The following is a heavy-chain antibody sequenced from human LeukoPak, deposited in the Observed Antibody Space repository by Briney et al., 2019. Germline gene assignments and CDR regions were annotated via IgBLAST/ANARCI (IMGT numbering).Heavy chain of an antibody. Sequence: GESLQISSKGSGYSSTNYWIGWVRQLPGKGVVGRGIIYPGDSDTTYSPSFQSQVTISADKSISTAYLQWSSLTASDTAMYYCARWGYSSGSQFWGQGTLVTGSS. V-gene: IGHV5-51*01. D-gene: IGHD6-19*01. CDR3: ARWGYSSGSQF. J-gene: IGHJ4*02. CDR1: GYSSTNYW. CDR2: IYPGDSDT.